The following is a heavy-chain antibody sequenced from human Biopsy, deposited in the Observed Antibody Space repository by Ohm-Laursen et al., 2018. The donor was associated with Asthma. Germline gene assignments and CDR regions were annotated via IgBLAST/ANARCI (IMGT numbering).Heavy chain of an antibody. D-gene: IGHD6-19*01. J-gene: IGHJ4*02. Sequence: SLRLSCTAPGFTFSGYTMNWVRQAPGKGLEWVAVISYDGSSIYYADSVKGRFTISRDNSKNTLSLQMNSLTAEDTAVYYCAREGVAGTHIEDWGQGTLVTVSS. CDR1: GFTFSGYT. V-gene: IGHV3-30-3*01. CDR2: ISYDGSSI. CDR3: AREGVAGTHIED.